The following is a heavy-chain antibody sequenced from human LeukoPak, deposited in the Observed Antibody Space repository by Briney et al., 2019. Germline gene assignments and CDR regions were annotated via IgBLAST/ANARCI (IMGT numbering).Heavy chain of an antibody. J-gene: IGHJ4*02. CDR2: IYYSGGT. V-gene: IGHV4-38-2*02. Sequence: KASETLSLTCTVSGYSISSGYYWGWIRQPPGKGLEWIGSIYYSGGTYYNPSLKSRVTISVDTSKNQFSLKLSSVTAADTAVYYCARLTNYYGSGSHYFDYWGQGTLVTVSS. CDR3: ARLTNYYGSGSHYFDY. CDR1: GYSISSGYY. D-gene: IGHD3-10*01.